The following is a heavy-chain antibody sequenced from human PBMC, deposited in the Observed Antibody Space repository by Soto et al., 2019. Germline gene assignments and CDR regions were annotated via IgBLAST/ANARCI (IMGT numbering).Heavy chain of an antibody. D-gene: IGHD3-10*01. CDR3: AKDRSSGSNYYGMEF. V-gene: IGHV3-9*01. Sequence: SLRLSCASSVCTFGDYAMHCVRQFPGKGLEWVSGFKWNSGDVGYADSVKGRFTISRDNAKNSLYLQMNSLRPEDTAVYYCAKDRSSGSNYYGMEFWGQGTMVNVSS. CDR2: FKWNSGDV. CDR1: VCTFGDYA. J-gene: IGHJ6*01.